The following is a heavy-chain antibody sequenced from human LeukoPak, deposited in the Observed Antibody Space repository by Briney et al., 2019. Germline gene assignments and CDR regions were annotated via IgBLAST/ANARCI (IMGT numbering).Heavy chain of an antibody. CDR2: INPSDGST. D-gene: IGHD3-16*01. Sequence: GSVKVSCKASGYTFTNYYMHWVRQAPGQGLEWMGIINPSDGSTDYAQKFPGRITMTRDTSTSTVYMKLSSLTSEDTAIYYCARGNSYARCFDSWGQGTLVTVSS. J-gene: IGHJ4*02. CDR3: ARGNSYARCFDS. CDR1: GYTFTNYY. V-gene: IGHV1-46*01.